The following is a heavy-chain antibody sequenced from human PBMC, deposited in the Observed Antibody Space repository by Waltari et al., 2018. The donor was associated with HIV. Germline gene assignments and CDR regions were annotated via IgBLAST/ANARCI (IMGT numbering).Heavy chain of an antibody. J-gene: IGHJ4*02. D-gene: IGHD3-10*01. CDR2: VIPMSGTA. V-gene: IGHV1-69*08. Sequence: QVQLVKSGTEVRTPGSSVKVSCKASGGSFTSYSIHWVRQAPGQGLEWMGRVIPMSGTAMKAQKFQARVTISADKSTTTAYMELTSLRTEDTAVYYCASARETMGVDFDFWGQGTLVTVSS. CDR1: GGSFTSYS. CDR3: ASARETMGVDFDF.